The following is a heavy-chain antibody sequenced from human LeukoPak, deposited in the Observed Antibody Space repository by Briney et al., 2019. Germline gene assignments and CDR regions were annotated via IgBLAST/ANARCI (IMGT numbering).Heavy chain of an antibody. D-gene: IGHD1-26*01. Sequence: ASVTVSCTASGYTFTSNYMLWVRQAPGQGREWMGIINPSGGSTSYAQKFQGRVTMTRDTSTSTVYMELSSLSSEDTAVYYCARVGGNYPINWGQGSLVTVSA. CDR3: ARVGGNYPIN. CDR1: GYTFTSNY. CDR2: INPSGGST. V-gene: IGHV1-46*01. J-gene: IGHJ4*02.